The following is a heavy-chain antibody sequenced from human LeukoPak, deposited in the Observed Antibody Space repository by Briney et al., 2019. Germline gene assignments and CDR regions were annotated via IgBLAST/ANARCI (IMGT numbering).Heavy chain of an antibody. Sequence: GGSLRLSCAASGFTFSSYSMNWVRQAPGKGLEWVSYISSSSSTIYYADSVKGRFTISRDNAKNSLYLQMNSLRAEDTAVFFCARDPVTAATCSGDYWGQGTLVTVSS. D-gene: IGHD3-10*02. CDR3: ARDPVTAATCSGDY. J-gene: IGHJ4*02. CDR2: ISSSSSTI. CDR1: GFTFSSYS. V-gene: IGHV3-48*01.